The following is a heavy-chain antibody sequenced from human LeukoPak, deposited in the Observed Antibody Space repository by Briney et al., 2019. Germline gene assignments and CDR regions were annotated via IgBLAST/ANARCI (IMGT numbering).Heavy chain of an antibody. D-gene: IGHD4-11*01. Sequence: PGRSLRLSCAASGFTFSSYAMHWVRQAPGKGLEWVAVISYDGSNKYYADSVKGRFTISRDNSKNTLYLQMNSLRAEDTAVYYCARSPRGDYKPPYYFDYWGQGTLVTVSS. V-gene: IGHV3-30-3*01. CDR3: ARSPRGDYKPPYYFDY. CDR2: ISYDGSNK. CDR1: GFTFSSYA. J-gene: IGHJ4*02.